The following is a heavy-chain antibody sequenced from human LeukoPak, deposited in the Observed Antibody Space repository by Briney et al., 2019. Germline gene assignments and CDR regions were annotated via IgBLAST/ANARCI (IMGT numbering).Heavy chain of an antibody. CDR1: GGSFSGYY. CDR3: ARGLPYYYDSRRTYFDY. CDR2: INHSGST. D-gene: IGHD3-22*01. V-gene: IGHV4-34*01. J-gene: IGHJ4*02. Sequence: SETLSLTCAVYGGSFSGYYWSWIRQLPGKGLEWIGEINHSGSTNYNPSLKSRVTISVDTSKNQFSLKLSSVTAADTAVYYCARGLPYYYDSRRTYFDYWGQGTLVTVSS.